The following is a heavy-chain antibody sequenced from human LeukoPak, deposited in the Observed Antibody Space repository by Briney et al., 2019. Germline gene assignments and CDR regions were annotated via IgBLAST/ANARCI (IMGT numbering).Heavy chain of an antibody. D-gene: IGHD3-9*01. Sequence: SETLSLTCTVSGGSISSYYWTWIRQPAGKGLEWIGRIYTPGSTNYNPSLKSRVTMSLDTSKNQFSLKLSSVTAADTAVYYCARTNVLTGTDYWGQGTLVTVSS. CDR3: ARTNVLTGTDY. CDR1: GGSISSYY. J-gene: IGHJ4*02. CDR2: IYTPGST. V-gene: IGHV4-4*07.